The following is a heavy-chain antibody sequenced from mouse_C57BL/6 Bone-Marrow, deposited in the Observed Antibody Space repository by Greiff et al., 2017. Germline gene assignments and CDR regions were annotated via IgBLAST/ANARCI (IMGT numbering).Heavy chain of an antibody. CDR1: GFTFSDYY. Sequence: EVQVVESEGGLVQPGSSMKLSCTASGFTFSDYYMAWVRPVPEKGLEWVANINYDGSSTYYLDSLKSRFIISRDNAKNILYLQMSSLKSEDTATYYCARRLNSIPYYYGSPYAMDYWGQGTSVTVSS. J-gene: IGHJ4*01. CDR2: INYDGSST. CDR3: ARRLNSIPYYYGSPYAMDY. V-gene: IGHV5-16*01. D-gene: IGHD1-1*01.